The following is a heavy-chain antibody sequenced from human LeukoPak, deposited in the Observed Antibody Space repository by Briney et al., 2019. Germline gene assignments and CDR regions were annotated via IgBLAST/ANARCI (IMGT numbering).Heavy chain of an antibody. CDR2: TWYDGRNK. CDR3: ARDAIDLVVPAADPFDY. CDR1: GITFNA. V-gene: IGHV3-33*01. D-gene: IGHD2-2*01. J-gene: IGHJ4*02. Sequence: PGGSLRLSCAASGITFNAIHWVRQAPGKGLEWVALTWYDGRNKYYADSVKGRFTISIDNSKNMVYLHMNSLRADDTAVYYCARDAIDLVVPAADPFDYWGQGTLVTVSS.